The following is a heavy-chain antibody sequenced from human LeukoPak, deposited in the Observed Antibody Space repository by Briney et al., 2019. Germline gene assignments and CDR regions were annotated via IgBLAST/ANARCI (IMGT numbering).Heavy chain of an antibody. CDR1: GYTFTGYY. CDR3: ARGVSRHYDILTGYYQYYYYGMDV. V-gene: IGHV1-2*02. J-gene: IGHJ6*02. Sequence: ASVKVSCKASGYTFTGYYMHWVRQAPGQGLEWMGWINPNSGGTNYAQKFQGRVTMTRDTSISTAYMELSRLRSDDTAVYYCARGVSRHYDILTGYYQYYYYGMDVWGQGTTVTVSS. CDR2: INPNSGGT. D-gene: IGHD3-9*01.